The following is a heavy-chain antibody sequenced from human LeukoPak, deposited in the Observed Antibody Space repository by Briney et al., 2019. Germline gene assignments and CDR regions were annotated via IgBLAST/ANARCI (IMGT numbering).Heavy chain of an antibody. CDR1: GGSISSGSYY. V-gene: IGHV4-61*02. CDR3: ARDAASGPKITIFGVDYQPGFDP. Sequence: SQTLSLTCTVSGGSISSGSYYWSWIRQPAGKGLEWIGRIYTSGSTNYNPSLKSRVTISVDTSKNQFSLKLSSVTAADTAVYYCARDAASGPKITIFGVDYQPGFDPWGQGTLVTVSS. J-gene: IGHJ5*02. D-gene: IGHD3-3*01. CDR2: IYTSGST.